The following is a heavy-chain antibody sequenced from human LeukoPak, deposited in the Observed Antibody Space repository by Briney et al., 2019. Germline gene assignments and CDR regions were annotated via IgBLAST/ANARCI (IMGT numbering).Heavy chain of an antibody. CDR2: IIPIFGTA. J-gene: IGHJ6*04. CDR1: GGTFSSYA. D-gene: IGHD1-1*01. V-gene: IGHV1-69*06. Sequence: SVKVSCKASGGTFSSYAISWVRQAPGQGLEWMGGIIPIFGTANYAQKFQGRVTITADKSTSTAYMELSSLRSEDTAVYYCAGGVQLEPYYYYYGMDVWGKGTTVTVSS. CDR3: AGGVQLEPYYYYYGMDV.